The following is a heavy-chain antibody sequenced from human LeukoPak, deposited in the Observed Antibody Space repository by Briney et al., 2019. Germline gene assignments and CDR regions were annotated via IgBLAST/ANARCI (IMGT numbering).Heavy chain of an antibody. V-gene: IGHV3-30*18. D-gene: IGHD1-26*01. CDR3: AKHPGDFTGIVNYYYMDL. J-gene: IGHJ6*03. Sequence: GGSLRLSCAASGFTFNSYGMHWVRQAPGKGLEWVAIISYDESNKYYADSVKGRFTISRDNSKNTLFLQLTSLRAEDTAVYYCAKHPGDFTGIVNYYYMDLWGKGTTVTVSS. CDR2: ISYDESNK. CDR1: GFTFNSYG.